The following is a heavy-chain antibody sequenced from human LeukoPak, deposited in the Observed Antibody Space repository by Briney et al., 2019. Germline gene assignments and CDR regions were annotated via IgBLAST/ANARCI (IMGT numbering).Heavy chain of an antibody. CDR3: ARDTIFGVVTSYGMDV. Sequence: ASVKVSCTASGGTFSSYAISWVRQAPGQGLEWMGGIIPIFGTANYAQKFQGRVTITADESTSTAYMELSSLRSEDTAVYYCARDTIFGVVTSYGMDVWGQGTTVTVSS. J-gene: IGHJ6*02. V-gene: IGHV1-69*13. D-gene: IGHD3-3*01. CDR2: IIPIFGTA. CDR1: GGTFSSYA.